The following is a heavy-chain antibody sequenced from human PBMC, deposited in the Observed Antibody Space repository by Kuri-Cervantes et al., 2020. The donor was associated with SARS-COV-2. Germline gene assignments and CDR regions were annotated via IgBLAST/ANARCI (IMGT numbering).Heavy chain of an antibody. D-gene: IGHD3-10*01. J-gene: IGHJ6*02. V-gene: IGHV1-69*13. CDR1: GYTFTDYY. CDR2: IIPIFGTA. CDR3: ARPNYYGSGSYNYGMDV. Sequence: SVKVSCKASGYTFTDYYMHWVRQAPGQGLEWMGGIIPIFGTANYAQKFQGRVTITADESTSTAYMELSSLRSEDTAVYYCARPNYYGSGSYNYGMDVWGQGTTVTVSS.